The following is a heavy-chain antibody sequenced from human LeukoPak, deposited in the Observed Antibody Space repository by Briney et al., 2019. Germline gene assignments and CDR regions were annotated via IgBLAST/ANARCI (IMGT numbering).Heavy chain of an antibody. Sequence: GASLRLSCAASGFTFSSYAMSWVRQAPGKGLEWVSAISGSGGSTYYADSVKGRFTISRDNSKNTLYLQMNSLRAEDTAVYYCAKDRNYDFWSGSSGPSDYWGQETLVTVSS. J-gene: IGHJ4*02. CDR3: AKDRNYDFWSGSSGPSDY. CDR1: GFTFSSYA. CDR2: ISGSGGST. V-gene: IGHV3-23*01. D-gene: IGHD3-3*01.